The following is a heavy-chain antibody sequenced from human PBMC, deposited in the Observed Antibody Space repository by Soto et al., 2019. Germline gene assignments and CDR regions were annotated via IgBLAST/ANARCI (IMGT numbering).Heavy chain of an antibody. V-gene: IGHV3-48*01. CDR2: ISSSSSVI. D-gene: IGHD7-27*01. CDR3: ARDLSWGSNWYYYMDV. J-gene: IGHJ6*03. Sequence: EVQLVESGGGLVQPGGPLILSCATSGFILIDCAMNWVRQAPGKGLEWVSYISSSSSVIDYADSVKGRFTVSRANARNALYRQMNSLRAAYTAVYYCARDLSWGSNWYYYMDVWGTGTTVTVSS. CDR1: GFILIDCA.